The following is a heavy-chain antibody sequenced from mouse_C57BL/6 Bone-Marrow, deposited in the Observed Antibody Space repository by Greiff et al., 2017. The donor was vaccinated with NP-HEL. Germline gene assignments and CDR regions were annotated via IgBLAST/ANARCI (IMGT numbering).Heavy chain of an antibody. J-gene: IGHJ2*01. CDR3: TRMVITTESRGGFGY. CDR1: GYTFTSYG. V-gene: IGHV1-81*01. CDR2: IYPRSGNT. Sequence: QVQLQQSGAELARPGASVKLSCKASGYTFTSYGISWVKQRTGQGLEWIGEIYPRSGNTYYNEKFKGKATLTADKSSSTAYMELRSLTSEDSAVYLCTRMVITTESRGGFGYWGQGTTLTVSS. D-gene: IGHD1-1*01.